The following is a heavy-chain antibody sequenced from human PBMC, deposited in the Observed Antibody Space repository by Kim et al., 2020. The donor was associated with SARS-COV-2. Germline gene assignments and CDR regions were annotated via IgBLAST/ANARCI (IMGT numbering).Heavy chain of an antibody. CDR2: INPNGNGA. D-gene: IGHD3-10*01. V-gene: IGHV1-2*06. CDR3: TRVEGAVVRGVLAY. CDR1: GYTFTGYY. Sequence: ASVKVSCKASGYTFTGYYMHWVRQAPGQGLEWMGRINPNGNGADYAQKFRGRITMTKDTSISTAYMELSRLTSDDTAIYYCTRVEGAVVRGVLAYWGQGTLVTVSS. J-gene: IGHJ4*02.